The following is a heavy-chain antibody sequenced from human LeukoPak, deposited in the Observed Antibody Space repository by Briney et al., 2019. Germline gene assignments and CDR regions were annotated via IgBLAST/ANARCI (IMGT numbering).Heavy chain of an antibody. Sequence: SVEVSCKASGGTFSSYAISWVRQAPGQGLEWMGRIIPILGIANYAQKFQGRVTITADKSTSTAYMELSSLRSEDTAVYYCATSDYYDSSGKSMDVWGQGTTVTVSS. D-gene: IGHD3-22*01. CDR2: IIPILGIA. CDR3: ATSDYYDSSGKSMDV. CDR1: GGTFSSYA. J-gene: IGHJ6*02. V-gene: IGHV1-69*04.